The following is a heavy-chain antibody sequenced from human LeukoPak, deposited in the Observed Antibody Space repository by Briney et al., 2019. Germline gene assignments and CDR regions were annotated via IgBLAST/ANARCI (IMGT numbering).Heavy chain of an antibody. CDR1: GGSISSGSYY. J-gene: IGHJ4*02. V-gene: IGHV4-61*02. Sequence: SQTLSLTCTVSGGSISSGSYYWSWIRRPAGKGLEWIGRIYTSGSTNYNPSLKSRVTISLDTSKNQFSLNLSSVTAADTAVYYCARGPGGSNSSDFDYWGQGTLVTVSS. D-gene: IGHD6-6*01. CDR2: IYTSGST. CDR3: ARGPGGSNSSDFDY.